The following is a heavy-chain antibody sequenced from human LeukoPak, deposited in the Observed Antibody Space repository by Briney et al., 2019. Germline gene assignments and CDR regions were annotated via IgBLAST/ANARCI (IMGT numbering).Heavy chain of an antibody. J-gene: IGHJ4*02. CDR1: EFSVGSNY. V-gene: IGHV3-66*01. CDR2: IYSGGST. Sequence: GGSLRLSCAASEFSVGSNYMTWVRQAPGKGLEWVSLIYSGGSTYYADSVKGRFTISRDNSKNTLYLQMNSLRAEDTAVYYCAKSARDSSGYYPNWGQGTLVTVSS. D-gene: IGHD3-22*01. CDR3: AKSARDSSGYYPN.